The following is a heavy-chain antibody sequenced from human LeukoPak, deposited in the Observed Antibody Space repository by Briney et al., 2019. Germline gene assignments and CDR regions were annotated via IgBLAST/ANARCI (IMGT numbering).Heavy chain of an antibody. V-gene: IGHV4-34*01. CDR1: GGSFSGYY. CDR2: INHSGST. D-gene: IGHD3-10*01. CDR3: ARGYDYYGS. J-gene: IGHJ4*02. Sequence: SETLSLTCAVYGGSFSGYYWSWIRQPSGKGLEWIGEINHSGSTNYNPSLKSRVTISVDTSKNQFSLKLSSVTAADTAVYYCARGYDYYGSWDQGTLVTVSS.